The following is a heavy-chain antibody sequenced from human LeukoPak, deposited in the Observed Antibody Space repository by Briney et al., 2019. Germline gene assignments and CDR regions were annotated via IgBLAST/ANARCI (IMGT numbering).Heavy chain of an antibody. D-gene: IGHD3-22*01. J-gene: IGHJ4*02. Sequence: PGGSLRLSCAASGFPLSSYAMSWVRQAPGKGLEWVSAISGSGGSTYYADSVKGRFTISRNNSKNTLYLQMNSLRAEDTAVYYCAKGMILIVDVSGFDYWAREPWSPSPQ. CDR1: GFPLSSYA. CDR3: AKGMILIVDVSGFDY. V-gene: IGHV3-23*01. CDR2: ISGSGGST.